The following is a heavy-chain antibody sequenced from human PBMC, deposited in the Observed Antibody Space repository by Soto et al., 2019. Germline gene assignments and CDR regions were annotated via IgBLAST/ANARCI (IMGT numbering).Heavy chain of an antibody. CDR2: IYSGGST. Sequence: GGSLRLSCAASGFTVSSNYMSWVRQAPGKGLEWVSVIYSGGSTYYTDSVKGRFTISRDNSKNTLYLQMNSLRAEDTAVYYCARGGRKLDFGLDYWGQGTLVTVSS. J-gene: IGHJ4*02. CDR3: ARGGRKLDFGLDY. V-gene: IGHV3-53*01. CDR1: GFTVSSNY. D-gene: IGHD6-13*01.